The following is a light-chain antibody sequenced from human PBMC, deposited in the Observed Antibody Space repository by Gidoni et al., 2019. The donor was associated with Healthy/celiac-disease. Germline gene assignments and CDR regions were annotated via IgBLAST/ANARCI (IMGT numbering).Light chain of an antibody. J-gene: IGLJ2*01. CDR3: QVWDSSTVV. Sequence: SYELTQPLSVPAALGQTARITCGGNNIGSKNVHWYQQKPGQAPVLVIYRDSNRPSGIPERFAGSNSGNTATLTISRAQAGDEADYYCQVWDSSTVVFGGGTKLTVL. CDR1: NIGSKN. V-gene: IGLV3-9*01. CDR2: RDS.